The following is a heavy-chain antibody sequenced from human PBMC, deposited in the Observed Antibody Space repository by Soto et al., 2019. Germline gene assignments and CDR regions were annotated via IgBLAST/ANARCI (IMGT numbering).Heavy chain of an antibody. V-gene: IGHV4-59*08. CDR3: ARLYPVTTVVRYWFDP. Sequence: PSETLSLTCTVSGGSISSYYWSWIRQPPGKGLEWIGYIYYSGSTNYNPSLKSRVTISVDTSKNQFSLKLSSVTAADTAVYYCARLYPVTTVVRYWFDPRGQRTLVTVS. D-gene: IGHD4-17*01. CDR1: GGSISSYY. CDR2: IYYSGST. J-gene: IGHJ5*02.